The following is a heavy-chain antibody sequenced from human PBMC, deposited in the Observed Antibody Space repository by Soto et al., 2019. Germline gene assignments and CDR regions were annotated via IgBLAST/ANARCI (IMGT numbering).Heavy chain of an antibody. J-gene: IGHJ4*02. Sequence: QLQLQESGPGLVKPSETRSLTCTVSGGSFSSSSYYWGWIRQPPGKGLEWIGSIYYSGSTYYNPSLKSRVTMSVDPSKNQFSLKLISVTAADTAVYYCARHWITMVRGVCHFDYWGQGTLVTVSS. CDR2: IYYSGST. D-gene: IGHD3-10*01. CDR3: ARHWITMVRGVCHFDY. CDR1: GGSFSSSSYY. V-gene: IGHV4-39*01.